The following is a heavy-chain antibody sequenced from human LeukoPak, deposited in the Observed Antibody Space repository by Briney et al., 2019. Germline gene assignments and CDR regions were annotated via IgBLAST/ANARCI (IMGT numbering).Heavy chain of an antibody. V-gene: IGHV3-23*01. Sequence: GGSLRLSCAASGFTFSRYAMSWVRQAPGKGLEWVSAISGSGGSTYYADSVKGRFTISRDNSKNTLYLQMNSLRAEDTAVYYCAKDKPRAYSYGYYGYWGQGTLVTVSS. J-gene: IGHJ4*02. CDR2: ISGSGGST. D-gene: IGHD5-18*01. CDR1: GFTFSRYA. CDR3: AKDKPRAYSYGYYGY.